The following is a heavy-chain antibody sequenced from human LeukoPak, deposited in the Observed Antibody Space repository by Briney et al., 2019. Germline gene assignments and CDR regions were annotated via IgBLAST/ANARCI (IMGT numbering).Heavy chain of an antibody. V-gene: IGHV1-3*01. CDR2: INAGNGNT. CDR1: GYTFTSYA. D-gene: IGHD3-16*02. CDR3: ARIHSLSYYYGMDV. Sequence: GASVKVSFKASGYTFTSYAMHWVRQAPGQRLEWMGWINAGNGNTKYSQKFQGRVTITRDTSASTAYMELSSLRSEDTAVYYCARIHSLSYYYGMDVWGKGTTVTVSS. J-gene: IGHJ6*04.